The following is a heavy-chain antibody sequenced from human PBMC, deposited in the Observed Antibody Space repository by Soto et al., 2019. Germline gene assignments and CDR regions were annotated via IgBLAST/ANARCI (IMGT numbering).Heavy chain of an antibody. J-gene: IGHJ4*02. CDR1: GGTFSSYT. Sequence: QVQLVQSGAEVKKPGSSVKVSCKASGGTFSSYTISWVRQAPGQGLEWMGRIIPILGIANYAQKFQGRVTITADKSTSTAYRELSSLRSEDTAVYYCAKGDGYTGSAFDYWGQGTLVTVSS. V-gene: IGHV1-69*02. D-gene: IGHD5-12*01. CDR2: IIPILGIA. CDR3: AKGDGYTGSAFDY.